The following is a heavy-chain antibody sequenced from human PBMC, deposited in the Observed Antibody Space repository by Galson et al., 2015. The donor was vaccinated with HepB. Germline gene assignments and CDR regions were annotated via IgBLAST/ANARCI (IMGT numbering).Heavy chain of an antibody. Sequence: SLRLSCAASGFTFSSYGMHWVRQAPGKGLEWVAVISYDGSNKYYADSVKGRFTISRDNSKNTLYLQMNSLRAEDTAVYYCAKDHCSSTSCSRGEAFQHWGQGTLVTVSS. D-gene: IGHD2-2*01. CDR2: ISYDGSNK. CDR3: AKDHCSSTSCSRGEAFQH. CDR1: GFTFSSYG. J-gene: IGHJ1*01. V-gene: IGHV3-30*18.